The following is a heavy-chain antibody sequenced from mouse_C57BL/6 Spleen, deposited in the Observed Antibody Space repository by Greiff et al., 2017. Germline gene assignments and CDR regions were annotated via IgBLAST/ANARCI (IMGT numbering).Heavy chain of an antibody. Sequence: VQRVESGPELVKPGASVKISCKASGYAFSSSWMNWVKQRPGKGLEWIGRIYPGDGDTNYNGKFKGKATLTADKSSSTAYMQLSSLTSEDSAVYFCADDYGNFDVWGTGTTVTVSS. CDR1: GYAFSSSW. D-gene: IGHD2-3*01. CDR3: ADDYGNFDV. V-gene: IGHV1-82*01. J-gene: IGHJ1*03. CDR2: IYPGDGDT.